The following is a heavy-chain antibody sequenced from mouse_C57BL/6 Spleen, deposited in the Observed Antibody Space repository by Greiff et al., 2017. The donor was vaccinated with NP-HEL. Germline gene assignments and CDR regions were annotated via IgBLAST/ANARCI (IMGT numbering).Heavy chain of an antibody. D-gene: IGHD2-5*01. V-gene: IGHV1-62-2*01. CDR2: FYPGSGSI. Sequence: VKPGASVKLSCKASGYTFTEYTIHWVKQRSGQGLEWIGWFYPGSGSIKYNEKFKDKATLTADKSSSTVYMELSRLTSEDSAVYFCARHEDGYSNHADYAMDYWGQGTSVTVSS. J-gene: IGHJ4*01. CDR3: ARHEDGYSNHADYAMDY. CDR1: GYTFTEYT.